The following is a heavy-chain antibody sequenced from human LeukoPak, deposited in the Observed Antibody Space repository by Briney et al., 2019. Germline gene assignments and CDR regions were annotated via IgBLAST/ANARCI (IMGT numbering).Heavy chain of an antibody. D-gene: IGHD4-17*01. J-gene: IGHJ4*02. CDR3: ARGDYGDYSSPDY. Sequence: GASVKVSCKASGYTFTGYYMHWVRQAPGQGLEWMGWINPYSADTNYAQKFQGRVTMTRDTSISTAYMELSSLTSDDTAMYYCARGDYGDYSSPDYWGQGTLVTVSS. CDR1: GYTFTGYY. CDR2: INPYSADT. V-gene: IGHV1-2*02.